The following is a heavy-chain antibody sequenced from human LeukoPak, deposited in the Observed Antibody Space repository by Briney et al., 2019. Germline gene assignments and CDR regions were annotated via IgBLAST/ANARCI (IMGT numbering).Heavy chain of an antibody. J-gene: IGHJ4*02. Sequence: GGSLRLSCAASGFTFDDYTMHWVRQAPGKGLEWVSLISWDGGSTYYADSVKGRFTISRDSSKNSLYLQMNSLRTEDTALYYCAKAGGPYTLGPDYWGQGTLVTVSS. V-gene: IGHV3-43*01. D-gene: IGHD2-2*02. CDR3: AKAGGPYTLGPDY. CDR2: ISWDGGST. CDR1: GFTFDDYT.